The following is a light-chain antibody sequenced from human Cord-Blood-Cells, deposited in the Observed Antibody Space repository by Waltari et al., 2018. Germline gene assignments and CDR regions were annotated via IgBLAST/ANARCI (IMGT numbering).Light chain of an antibody. V-gene: IGKV3-15*01. CDR2: GAS. J-gene: IGKJ1*01. CDR1: QSVSSN. CDR3: QHYNNWPPWT. Sequence: EIVMTQSPATLSVSPGERATLSCRASQSVSSNLAWYQQKPGQAPRLLIYGASTRATGIPAMFSGSESGTEFTLTISSLQSEDFAVYYCQHYNNWPPWTFGQGTKVEIK.